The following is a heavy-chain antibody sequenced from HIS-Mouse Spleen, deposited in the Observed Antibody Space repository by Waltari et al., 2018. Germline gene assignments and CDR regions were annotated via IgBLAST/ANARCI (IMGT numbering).Heavy chain of an antibody. J-gene: IGHJ3*02. CDR1: GFTFSSYA. Sequence: QVQLVESGGGVVQPGRSLRLSCAASGFTFSSYAMHWVRQAPGKGLEWVSVISYDGGNKYYADSVKDLFTISRDNSKNTLYLQMNSLRAEDTAVYYCARDRSGYDYAFDIWGQGTMVTVSS. D-gene: IGHD5-12*01. CDR3: ARDRSGYDYAFDI. V-gene: IGHV3-30*04. CDR2: ISYDGGNK.